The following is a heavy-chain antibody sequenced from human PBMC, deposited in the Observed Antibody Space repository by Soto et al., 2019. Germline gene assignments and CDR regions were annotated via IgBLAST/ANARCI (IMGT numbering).Heavy chain of an antibody. D-gene: IGHD3-22*01. V-gene: IGHV3-33*01. CDR1: GFTFSSYG. J-gene: IGHJ4*02. CDR3: ARGIASYYDSSGYYLEPPFL. CDR2: IWYDGSNK. Sequence: GGSLRLSCAASGFTFSSYGMHWVRQAPGKGLEWVAVIWYDGSNKYYADSVKGRFTISRDNSKNTLYLQMNSLRAEDTAVYYCARGIASYYDSSGYYLEPPFLWGQGTLVTVSS.